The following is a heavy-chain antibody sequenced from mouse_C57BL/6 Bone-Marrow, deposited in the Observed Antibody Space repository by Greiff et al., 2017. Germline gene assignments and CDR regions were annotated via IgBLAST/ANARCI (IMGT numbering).Heavy chain of an antibody. J-gene: IGHJ1*03. Sequence: QVQLQQSGAELARPGASVKLSCKASGYTFKSYGISWVKQRTGQGLEWIGEIYPRSGNTYYNEKFKGKATLTADKSSSTAYMELRSLTSEDSAVYFCATTVVATDWYFDVWGTGTTVTVSS. CDR3: ATTVVATDWYFDV. D-gene: IGHD1-1*02. CDR2: IYPRSGNT. V-gene: IGHV1-81*01. CDR1: GYTFKSYG.